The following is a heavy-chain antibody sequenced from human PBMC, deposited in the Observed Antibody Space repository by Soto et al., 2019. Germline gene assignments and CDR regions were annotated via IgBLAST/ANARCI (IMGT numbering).Heavy chain of an antibody. V-gene: IGHV4-59*01. CDR3: ARSTVRGRMDV. J-gene: IGHJ6*03. D-gene: IGHD4-17*01. CDR2: IYYSGST. CDR1: GGSISSYY. Sequence: PSETLSLTCTVSGGSISSYYWSWIRQPPGKGLEWIGYIYYSGSTNYNPSLKSRVTISVDTSKNQFSLKLSSVTAADTAVYYCARSTVRGRMDVWGKRTTVTVCS.